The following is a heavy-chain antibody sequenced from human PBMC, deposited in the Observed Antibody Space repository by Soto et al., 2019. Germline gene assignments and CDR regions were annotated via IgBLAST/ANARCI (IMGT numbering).Heavy chain of an antibody. CDR1: GYTFTSYG. J-gene: IGHJ4*02. CDR3: ARDWFGIDY. CDR2: INPYNGNT. V-gene: IGHV1-18*01. D-gene: IGHD3-16*01. Sequence: QVQLVQSGAEVKKPGASVKVSCKASGYTFTSYGISWVRQAPGQGLEWMGWINPYNGNTNYAQKLQGRVTMTTATSTNTAYMELRSPRSDDTAVYYCARDWFGIDYWGQGTLVTVSS.